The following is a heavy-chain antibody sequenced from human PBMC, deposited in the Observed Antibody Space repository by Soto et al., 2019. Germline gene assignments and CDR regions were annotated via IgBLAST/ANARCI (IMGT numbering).Heavy chain of an antibody. Sequence: PGGSLRLSCAASGFTFSSYAMSWVRQAPGKGLEWFSAISGSGGSTYYADSVKGLFTISRDNSKNTLYLQMNSLRAEDTAVYYCAKNWYYDDSSGYWPNYWGQGTLVTVSS. V-gene: IGHV3-23*01. CDR3: AKNWYYDDSSGYWPNY. CDR2: ISGSGGST. CDR1: GFTFSSYA. D-gene: IGHD3-22*01. J-gene: IGHJ4*02.